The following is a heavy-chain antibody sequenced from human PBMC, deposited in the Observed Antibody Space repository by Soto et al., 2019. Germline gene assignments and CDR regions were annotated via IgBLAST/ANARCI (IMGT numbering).Heavy chain of an antibody. V-gene: IGHV1-69*06. CDR1: GCTFSSCA. D-gene: IGHD5-18*01. CDR2: IIPIFGTA. CDR3: ARDPLDSYGYSWHFDY. J-gene: IGHJ4*02. Sequence: GDSLKVDCKASGCTFSSCAISWERQAQAQGREWMGGIIPIFGTANYAQKFQGRVTITADKTTSTAYMELSSLRSEDTAVYYCARDPLDSYGYSWHFDYWGQRTLVTVSP.